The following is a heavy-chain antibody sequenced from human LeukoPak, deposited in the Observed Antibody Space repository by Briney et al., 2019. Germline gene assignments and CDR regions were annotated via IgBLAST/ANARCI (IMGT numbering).Heavy chain of an antibody. J-gene: IGHJ5*02. Sequence: VASVKVSCKASGGTFSSYAISWVRQAPGQGLEWMGGIIPIFGTANYAQKFQGRVTITADESTSTAYMELSSLRSEDTAVYYCVRGGVGQQLVFWFDPWGQGTLVTVSS. CDR3: VRGGVGQQLVFWFDP. D-gene: IGHD6-13*01. CDR2: IIPIFGTA. V-gene: IGHV1-69*13. CDR1: GGTFSSYA.